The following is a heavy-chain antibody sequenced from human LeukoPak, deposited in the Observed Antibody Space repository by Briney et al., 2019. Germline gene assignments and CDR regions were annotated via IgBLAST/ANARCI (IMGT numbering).Heavy chain of an antibody. CDR3: ASTTVYDLDAFDI. CDR1: GYTFTSYD. V-gene: IGHV1-8*01. CDR2: MNPNSGNT. Sequence: ASVKVSCKASGYTFTSYDINWVRQATGQGLEWMGWMNPNSGNTGYAQKFQGRVTMTRNTSISTAYMELSGLRSEDTAVYYCASTTVYDLDAFDIWGQGTMVTVSS. D-gene: IGHD3-16*01. J-gene: IGHJ3*02.